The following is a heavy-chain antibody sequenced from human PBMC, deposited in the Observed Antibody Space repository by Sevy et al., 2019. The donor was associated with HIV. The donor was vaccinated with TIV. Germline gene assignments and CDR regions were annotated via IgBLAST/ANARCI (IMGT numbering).Heavy chain of an antibody. CDR3: VRAIAKAGSF. CDR1: GFSLNNYW. Sequence: GGSLRLSCVASGFSLNNYWMSWVRQAPGKGLEWVANINQDGSVKYYVDSVRGRFTISRDNARNLVFLQMSSLRVDDSALYYCVRAIAKAGSFWGQGTLVTVSS. D-gene: IGHD6-13*01. V-gene: IGHV3-7*01. CDR2: INQDGSVK. J-gene: IGHJ4*02.